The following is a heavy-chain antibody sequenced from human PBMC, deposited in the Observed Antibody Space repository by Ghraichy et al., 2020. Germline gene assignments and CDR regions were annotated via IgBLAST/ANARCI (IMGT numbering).Heavy chain of an antibody. Sequence: GGSLRLSCTASGFTFGDYAMSWFRQAPGKGLEWVGFIRSKAYGGTTEYAASVKGRFTISRDDSKSIAYLQMNSLKTEDTAVYYCTTGSYSSVSDAFDYWGQGTLVTVSS. CDR1: GFTFGDYA. CDR2: IRSKAYGGTT. D-gene: IGHD6-25*01. J-gene: IGHJ4*02. V-gene: IGHV3-49*03. CDR3: TTGSYSSVSDAFDY.